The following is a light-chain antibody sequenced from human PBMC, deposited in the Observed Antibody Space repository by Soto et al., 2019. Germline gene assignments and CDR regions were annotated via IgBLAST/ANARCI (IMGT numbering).Light chain of an antibody. Sequence: DIQMTQSPSSLSASVGARVPITCRAIQCISNDLGWDQQQPVKAPNSLIYAASIVQSGVPSRFSGRGSRTECTRTIGSQQPEDVSTYSCLQHNRFPLTVGGGTKVEIK. CDR3: LQHNRFPLT. V-gene: IGKV1-17*01. CDR1: QCISND. J-gene: IGKJ4*01. CDR2: AAS.